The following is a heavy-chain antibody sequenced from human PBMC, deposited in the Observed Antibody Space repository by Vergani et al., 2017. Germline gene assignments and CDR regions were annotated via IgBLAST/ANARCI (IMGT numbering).Heavy chain of an antibody. CDR1: GFTFSSYG. V-gene: IGHV3-33*01. D-gene: IGHD6-6*01. Sequence: QVQLVESGGGVVQPGRSLRLSCAASGFTFSSYGMHWVRQAPGKGLEWVAVIWYDGSNKYYADSVKGRFTISRDNSKNTLYLQMNSLRAEDTAVYYCARGRFSSSSYLDYWGQGTLVTVSS. J-gene: IGHJ4*02. CDR3: ARGRFSSSSYLDY. CDR2: IWYDGSNK.